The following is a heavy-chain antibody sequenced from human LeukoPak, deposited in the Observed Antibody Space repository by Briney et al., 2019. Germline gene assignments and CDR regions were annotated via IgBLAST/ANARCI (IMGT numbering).Heavy chain of an antibody. Sequence: GASVKVSCRASGYTFTGYYMSWVRQAPGQGLVWMGWINPDSGGTHYAQNFQGWVTMTRDTSISTAYMELSRLRSDDTAVYYCARGTLTAPRSAFDIWGQGTMVTVSS. CDR2: INPDSGGT. CDR1: GYTFTGYY. V-gene: IGHV1-2*04. D-gene: IGHD1-14*01. CDR3: ARGTLTAPRSAFDI. J-gene: IGHJ3*02.